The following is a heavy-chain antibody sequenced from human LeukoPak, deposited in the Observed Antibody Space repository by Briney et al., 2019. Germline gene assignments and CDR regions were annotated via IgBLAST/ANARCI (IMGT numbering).Heavy chain of an antibody. CDR1: GFTFSIYW. J-gene: IGHJ5*02. Sequence: GGSLRLSCAASGFTFSIYWMTWVRQAPGKGLEWVANMKGDGSEKHYEDSVKGRFTISRDNAKNSLYLQMNSLRAEDTAVYYCARGPYDFWSGYPNWFDPWGQGTLVTVSS. CDR3: ARGPYDFWSGYPNWFDP. V-gene: IGHV3-7*01. D-gene: IGHD3-3*01. CDR2: MKGDGSEK.